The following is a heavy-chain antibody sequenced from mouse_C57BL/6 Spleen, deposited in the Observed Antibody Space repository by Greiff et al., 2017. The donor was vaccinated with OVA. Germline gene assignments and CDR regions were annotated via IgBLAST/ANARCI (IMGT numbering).Heavy chain of an antibody. CDR3: ARGDDYDLRFAY. J-gene: IGHJ3*01. CDR1: GYTFTSYW. D-gene: IGHD2-4*01. V-gene: IGHV1-55*01. CDR2: IYPGSGST. Sequence: VQLQQSGAELVKPGASVKMSCKASGYTFTSYWITWVKQRPGQGLEWIGDIYPGSGSTNYNEKFKSKATLTVDTSSSTAYMQLSSLTSEDSAVYYCARGDDYDLRFAYWGQGTLVTVSA.